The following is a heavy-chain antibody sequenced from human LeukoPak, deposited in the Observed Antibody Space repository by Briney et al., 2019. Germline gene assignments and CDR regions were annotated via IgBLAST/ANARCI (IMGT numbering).Heavy chain of an antibody. Sequence: ASVKVSCKASGYTFTGYYMNWVRQAPGQGLEWMGWINPNSGGTNYAQEFQGWVTMTRDTSISTVYMELSRLRSDDTAVYYCARDVYDSRGAFDIWGQGTMVTVSS. CDR2: INPNSGGT. CDR1: GYTFTGYY. V-gene: IGHV1-2*04. D-gene: IGHD5/OR15-5a*01. J-gene: IGHJ3*02. CDR3: ARDVYDSRGAFDI.